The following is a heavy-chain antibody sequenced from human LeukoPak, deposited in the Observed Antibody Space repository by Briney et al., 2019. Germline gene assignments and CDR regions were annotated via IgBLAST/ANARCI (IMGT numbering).Heavy chain of an antibody. CDR3: ARHYYDSSGLAYYFDY. CDR1: GGSISSSSSY. J-gene: IGHJ4*02. D-gene: IGHD3-22*01. V-gene: IGHV4-39*01. CDR2: VRYSGKT. Sequence: SETLSLTCTVSGGSISSSSSYWVWIRQPPGKGLEWIGSVRYSGKTYYNPSLKSRVTMSVYTSKNQFSLRLTSVTAADTAVYSCARHYYDSSGLAYYFDYWGQGTLVTVSS.